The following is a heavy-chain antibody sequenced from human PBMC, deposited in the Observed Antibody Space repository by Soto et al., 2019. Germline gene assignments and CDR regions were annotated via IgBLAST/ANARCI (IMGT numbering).Heavy chain of an antibody. V-gene: IGHV1-2*04. CDR1: GYTFTGYY. Sequence: ASVKVSCKASGYTFTGYYMHWVRQAPGQGLEWMGWINPNSGGTNYAQKFQGWVTMTRDTSISTAYMELSRLRSDDTAVYYCARGGVVVPAVYFDYWGQGTLVTVSS. CDR3: ARGGVVVPAVYFDY. CDR2: INPNSGGT. J-gene: IGHJ4*02. D-gene: IGHD2-2*01.